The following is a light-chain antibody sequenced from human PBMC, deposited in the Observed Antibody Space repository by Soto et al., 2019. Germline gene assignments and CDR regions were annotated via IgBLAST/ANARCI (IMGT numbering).Light chain of an antibody. Sequence: DIQMTQSPSSLSASVGDRVTITCRASQSISSYLNWYQQKPGKAPKLLIYAASSLQSGVPLRFSGSGSGTDFTLTISSLQPEDVETHYCQQVDSYPRTLGQGTKVDIK. J-gene: IGKJ1*01. CDR3: QQVDSYPRT. CDR1: QSISSY. CDR2: AAS. V-gene: IGKV1-39*01.